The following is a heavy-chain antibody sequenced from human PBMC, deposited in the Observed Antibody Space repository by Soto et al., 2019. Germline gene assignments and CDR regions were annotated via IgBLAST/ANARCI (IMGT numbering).Heavy chain of an antibody. CDR3: ARLAPTASGY. Sequence: QVQLVQSGAEEKKPGASVKVSCKASGYTFTSYAMHWVRQAPGQRLEWMGWINAGNGNTKYSQKFQGRVTITRDTSASTASMELSRPRFDDTALHYCARLAPTASGYWGQGTLVTVSP. CDR2: INAGNGNT. D-gene: IGHD6-13*01. V-gene: IGHV1-3*05. J-gene: IGHJ4*02. CDR1: GYTFTSYA.